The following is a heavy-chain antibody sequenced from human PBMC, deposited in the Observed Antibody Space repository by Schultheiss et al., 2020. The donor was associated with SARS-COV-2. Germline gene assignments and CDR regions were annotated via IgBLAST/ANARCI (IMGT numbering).Heavy chain of an antibody. J-gene: IGHJ6*02. CDR1: EFTFDDYA. CDR3: AKDQSKLELLYYYYYGMDV. D-gene: IGHD1-7*01. V-gene: IGHV3-30*04. Sequence: GGSLRLSCAASEFTFDDYAMSWVRQAPGQGLEWVSVISFDESEKYYGDSVKGRFTISRDNSKNTLYLQMNSLRAEDTAVYYCAKDQSKLELLYYYYYGMDVWGQGTTVTVSS. CDR2: ISFDESEK.